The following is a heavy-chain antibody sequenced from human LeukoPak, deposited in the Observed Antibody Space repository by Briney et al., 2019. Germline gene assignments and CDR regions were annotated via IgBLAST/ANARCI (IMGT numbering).Heavy chain of an antibody. CDR2: ISSGGDIM. CDR1: GLRFSDYY. D-gene: IGHD3-10*01. CDR3: ATDLIHYYASGAKT. Sequence: GGSLRLSCAASGLRFSDYYVSWIRQAPGKGLQWVSYISSGGDIMHYADSVKGRFTSSRDNAKNSLFLQMNSLRAEDTAVYYCATDLIHYYASGAKTWGQGTLVTVSS. V-gene: IGHV3-11*04. J-gene: IGHJ5*02.